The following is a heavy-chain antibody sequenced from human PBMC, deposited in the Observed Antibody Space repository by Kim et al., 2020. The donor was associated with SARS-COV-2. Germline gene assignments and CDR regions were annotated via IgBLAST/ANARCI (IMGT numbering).Heavy chain of an antibody. CDR2: IYSDGSST. J-gene: IGHJ6*02. D-gene: IGHD3-9*01. V-gene: IGHV3-23*03. Sequence: GGSLRLSCAASGFTFSSYAMSWVRQAPGKGLEWVSVIYSDGSSTYYADSVKGRFTISRDISKNTLYLQMNSLRAEDTAVYYCAKAPYDILTGYDYYGMDVLGQGTTVTVSS. CDR1: GFTFSSYA. CDR3: AKAPYDILTGYDYYGMDV.